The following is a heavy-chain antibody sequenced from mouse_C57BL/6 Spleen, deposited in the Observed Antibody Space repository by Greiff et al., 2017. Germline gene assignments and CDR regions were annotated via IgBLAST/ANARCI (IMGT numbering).Heavy chain of an antibody. CDR1: GYTFTSYW. Sequence: QVQLQQSGAELVRPGTSVKLSCKASGYTFTSYWMNWVKQRPGQGLEWIGVIDPSGSYTNYNQKFKGKATLTADTSSSTAYMQLSSLTSEDSAVYYCAMITTGEATGDMDYWGQGTTLTVSS. J-gene: IGHJ2*01. CDR2: IDPSGSYT. V-gene: IGHV1-59*01. CDR3: AMITTGEATGDMDY. D-gene: IGHD1-1*01.